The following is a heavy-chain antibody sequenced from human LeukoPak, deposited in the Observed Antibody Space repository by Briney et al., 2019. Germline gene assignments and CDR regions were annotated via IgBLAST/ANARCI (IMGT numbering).Heavy chain of an antibody. CDR3: ARRGSGASLEYYFDL. CDR2: IYYSGST. CDR1: GGSISSYF. Sequence: PSETLSLTCTVSGGSISSYFWSWIRQPPGKGLEWIGYIYYSGSTNYNPSLKSRVTMSVDTSKNQFSLKLSSVTAADTAVYYCARRGSGASLEYYFDLWGRGTLVTVSS. D-gene: IGHD1-14*01. J-gene: IGHJ2*01. V-gene: IGHV4-59*08.